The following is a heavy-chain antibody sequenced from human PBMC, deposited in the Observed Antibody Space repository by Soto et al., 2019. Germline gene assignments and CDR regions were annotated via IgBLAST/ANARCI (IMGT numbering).Heavy chain of an antibody. CDR1: GFTFSSYA. Sequence: EVQLLESGGGLVQPGGSLTLSCAASGFTFSSYAMSWVRQAPGKGLEWVSSISDSGGGTYYADSVKGRFTISRDNSKNTQYMQMSNMRAEDTAVYYFSKCGSGSCYAQFNYWGQGTLVTVSS. CDR3: SKCGSGSCYAQFNY. D-gene: IGHD2-15*01. J-gene: IGHJ4*02. V-gene: IGHV3-23*01. CDR2: ISDSGGGT.